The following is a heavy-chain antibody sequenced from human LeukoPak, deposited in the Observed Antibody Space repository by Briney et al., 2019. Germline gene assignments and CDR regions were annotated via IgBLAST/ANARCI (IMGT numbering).Heavy chain of an antibody. V-gene: IGHV3-21*01. D-gene: IGHD3-22*01. Sequence: GGSLRLSCAASGFTFSSYSMNWVRQAPGKGLEWVSSISSSSSYIYYADSVKGRFTISRDNAKNSLYLQMNSLRAEDTAVYYCARGAVVITPLYYYYYMDVWGKGTTVTVSS. J-gene: IGHJ6*03. CDR1: GFTFSSYS. CDR3: ARGAVVITPLYYYYYMDV. CDR2: ISSSSSYI.